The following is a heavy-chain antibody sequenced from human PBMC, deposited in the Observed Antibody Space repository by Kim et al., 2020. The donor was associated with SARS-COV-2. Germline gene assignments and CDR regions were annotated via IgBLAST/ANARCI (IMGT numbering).Heavy chain of an antibody. J-gene: IGHJ6*02. CDR2: IYYSGST. CDR1: GGSISSGGYY. D-gene: IGHD6-13*01. V-gene: IGHV4-31*03. CDR3: ARDPGIAAAGTGPPALNYYYYGMDV. Sequence: SETLSLTCTVSGGSISSGGYYWSWIRQHPGKGLEWIGYIYYSGSTYYNPSLKSRVTISVDTSKNQFSLKLSSVTAADTAVYYCARDPGIAAAGTGPPALNYYYYGMDVWGQGTTVTVSS.